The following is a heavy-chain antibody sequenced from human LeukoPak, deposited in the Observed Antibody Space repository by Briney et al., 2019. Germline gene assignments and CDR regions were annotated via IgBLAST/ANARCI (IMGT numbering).Heavy chain of an antibody. D-gene: IGHD3-22*01. J-gene: IGHJ4*02. CDR1: GYSFSDYA. V-gene: IGHV1-2*02. CDR2: INPNSGGT. CDR3: ARGGNYYDSSGLPGY. Sequence: ASVKVSCKASGYSFSDYAMNWVRQAPGQGLEWMGWINPNSGGTNYAQKFQGRVTMTRDTSISTAYMELSRLRSDDTAVYYCARGGNYYDSSGLPGYWGQGTLVTVSS.